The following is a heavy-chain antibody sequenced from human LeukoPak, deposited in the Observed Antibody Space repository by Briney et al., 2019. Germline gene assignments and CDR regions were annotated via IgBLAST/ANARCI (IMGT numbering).Heavy chain of an antibody. CDR2: ISSSSSYI. CDR1: GFTFSSYS. V-gene: IGHV3-21*01. D-gene: IGHD2-21*02. J-gene: IGHJ4*02. CDR3: ARDGKTYCGGGCSLPSDFDY. Sequence: PGGSLRLSCAASGFTFSSYSMNWVRQAPGKGLEWVSSISSSSSYIYYADSVKGRFTISRDNAKNSLYLQMNSLRAEDTAVYYCARDGKTYCGGGCSLPSDFDYWGQGTLVTVSS.